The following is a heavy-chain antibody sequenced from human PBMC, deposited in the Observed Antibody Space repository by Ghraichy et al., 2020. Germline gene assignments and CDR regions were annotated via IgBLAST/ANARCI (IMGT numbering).Heavy chain of an antibody. CDR3: ARESCSGGNCYLDQ. CDR2: IYRGDST. D-gene: IGHD2-15*01. CDR1: GLTVRSNY. V-gene: IGHV3-53*01. Sequence: GGSLRLSCAASGLTVRSNYMSWVRQAPGKGLEWVSGIYRGDSTYYADSVKGRFTISRDNSKNTLYLQMNSLRAEDPAVYYCARESCSGGNCYLDQWGQGSVVTVSS. J-gene: IGHJ4*02.